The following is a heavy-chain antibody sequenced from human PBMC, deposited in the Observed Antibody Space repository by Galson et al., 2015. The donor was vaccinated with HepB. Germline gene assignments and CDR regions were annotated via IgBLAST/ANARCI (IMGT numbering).Heavy chain of an antibody. J-gene: IGHJ6*02. V-gene: IGHV4-59*01. CDR2: IYYSGSI. CDR1: GGSISSYY. CDR3: ARGAGYGHDKFHYYYYGMDV. Sequence: LSLTCTVSGGSISSYYWSWIRQPPGKGLEWIGYIYYSGSINYNPSLKSRVTISVDTSKNQFSLKLSSVTAADTAVYYCARGAGYGHDKFHYYYYGMDVWGQGTTVTVSS. D-gene: IGHD3-10*01.